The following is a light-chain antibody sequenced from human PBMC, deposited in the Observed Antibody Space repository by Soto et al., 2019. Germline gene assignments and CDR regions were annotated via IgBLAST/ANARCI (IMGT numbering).Light chain of an antibody. Sequence: EIVLTQSPGTLSLSPGERATLSCRASQSVSNFLAWYQQKPGQAPRLLVFDASKRPTGIPDRFSGSGSGTDFTLTISRLEPEDFGVYYCQQYGTSPPRTFGQGTKVDIK. V-gene: IGKV3-20*01. J-gene: IGKJ1*01. CDR3: QQYGTSPPRT. CDR2: DAS. CDR1: QSVSNF.